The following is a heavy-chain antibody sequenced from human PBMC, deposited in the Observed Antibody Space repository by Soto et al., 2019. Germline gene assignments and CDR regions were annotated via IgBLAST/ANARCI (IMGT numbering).Heavy chain of an antibody. V-gene: IGHV3-30-3*01. CDR2: ISYDGSNK. Sequence: GSLRLSCAASGFTFSSYAMHWVRQAPGKGLEWVAVISYDGSNKYYADSVKGRFTISRDNSKNTLYLQMNSLRAEDTAVYYCARDIVVVVAASFLDYGMDVWGQGTTVTVSS. CDR1: GFTFSSYA. J-gene: IGHJ6*02. D-gene: IGHD2-15*01. CDR3: ARDIVVVVAASFLDYGMDV.